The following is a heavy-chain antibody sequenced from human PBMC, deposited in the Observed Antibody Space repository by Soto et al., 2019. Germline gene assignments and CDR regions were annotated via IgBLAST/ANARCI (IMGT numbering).Heavy chain of an antibody. J-gene: IGHJ4*02. CDR2: ISWNSGSI. CDR3: AKSPWDNYYDSSGSWYYFDY. Sequence: GGSLRLSCAASGFTFDDYAMHWVRQAPGKGLEWVSGISWNSGSIGYADSVKGRFTISRDNAKNSLYLQMNSLRAEDTALYYCAKSPWDNYYDSSGSWYYFDYWGQGTLVTVSS. V-gene: IGHV3-9*01. D-gene: IGHD3-22*01. CDR1: GFTFDDYA.